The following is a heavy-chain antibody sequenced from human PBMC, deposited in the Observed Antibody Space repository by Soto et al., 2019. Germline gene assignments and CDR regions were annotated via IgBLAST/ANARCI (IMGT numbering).Heavy chain of an antibody. D-gene: IGHD2-2*02. CDR2: INAGNGNT. J-gene: IGHJ6*02. V-gene: IGHV1-3*01. Sequence: QVQLVQSGAEVKKPGASVKVSCKASGYTFTSYAMHWVRQAPGQRLEWMGWINAGNGNTKYSQKFQGRVTITRDTSASTAYMELSSLRSDDTAVYYCARDALRYCSSTSCYTSRDYYYYYSMDVWGQGTTVTVSS. CDR1: GYTFTSYA. CDR3: ARDALRYCSSTSCYTSRDYYYYYSMDV.